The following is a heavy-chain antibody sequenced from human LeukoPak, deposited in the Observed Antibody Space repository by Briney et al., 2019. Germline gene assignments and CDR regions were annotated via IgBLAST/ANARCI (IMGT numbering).Heavy chain of an antibody. D-gene: IGHD2-21*02. CDR3: AKRDRPCGGDCSAPYYFDY. CDR1: GFTFSSYA. Sequence: GGSLRLSCAASGFTFSSYAMSWVRQAPGKGLEWVSSISVSGGHTYYADSVKGRLTISRDNSQNTLYLQMNSLRAEDTAVFYCAKRDRPCGGDCSAPYYFDYWGQGTLVTVSS. CDR2: ISVSGGHT. J-gene: IGHJ4*02. V-gene: IGHV3-23*01.